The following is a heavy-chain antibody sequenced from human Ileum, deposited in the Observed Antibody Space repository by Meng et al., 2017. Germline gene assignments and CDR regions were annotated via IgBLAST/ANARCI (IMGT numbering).Heavy chain of an antibody. CDR1: GYTFTSYA. D-gene: IGHD3-10*01. V-gene: IGHV7-4-1*02. J-gene: IGHJ4*02. CDR2: INTNTGNP. Sequence: ASVNVSCKASGYTFTSYAMNWVRQAPGQGLEWMGCINTNTGNPTYAQGFTGRFVFSLDTSVSTAYLQISSLKAEDTAVYYCARVLLWFGELLYYFDYWGQGTLVTVSS. CDR3: ARVLLWFGELLYYFDY.